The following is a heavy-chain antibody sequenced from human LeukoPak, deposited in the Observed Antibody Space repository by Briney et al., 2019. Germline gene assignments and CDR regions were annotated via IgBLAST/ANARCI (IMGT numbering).Heavy chain of an antibody. CDR3: ARGGGMTTVTKSWFDP. CDR1: GYTFTGYY. V-gene: IGHV1-2*02. Sequence: ASVKVPCKASGYTFTGYYMHWVRQAPGQGLEWMGWTNPNSGGTNYAQKFQGRVTMTRDTSISTAYMELSRLRSDDTAVYYCARGGGMTTVTKSWFDPWGQGTLVTVSS. J-gene: IGHJ5*02. CDR2: TNPNSGGT. D-gene: IGHD4-17*01.